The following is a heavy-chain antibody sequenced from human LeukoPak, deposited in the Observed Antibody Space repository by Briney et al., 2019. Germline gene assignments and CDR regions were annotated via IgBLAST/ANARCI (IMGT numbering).Heavy chain of an antibody. D-gene: IGHD6-13*01. Sequence: GGSLRLSCAASGFTFSSYSMNWVRQAPGKGLEWVSSISSSSSYIYYADSVKGRLTISRDNAKNSLYLQMNSLRAEDTAVYYCARDTTAAGIYWGQGTLVTVSS. CDR3: ARDTTAAGIY. CDR1: GFTFSSYS. CDR2: ISSSSSYI. J-gene: IGHJ4*02. V-gene: IGHV3-21*01.